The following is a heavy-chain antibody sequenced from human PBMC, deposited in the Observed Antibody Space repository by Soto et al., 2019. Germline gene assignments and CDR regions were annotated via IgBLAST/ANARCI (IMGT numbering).Heavy chain of an antibody. J-gene: IGHJ6*04. Sequence: SETLSLTCTISGGSTGNYYWTWIRQSPGKGLEWIGFVHDRGTTSYSPSLKGRVTISLDTSKSQFSLSLTSVTAADTAIYYFAREEMKAISRYFRYSTDVWGEGTSVTVSS. CDR1: GGSTGNYY. V-gene: IGHV4-59*01. CDR3: AREEMKAISRYFRYSTDV. D-gene: IGHD3-9*01. CDR2: VHDRGTT.